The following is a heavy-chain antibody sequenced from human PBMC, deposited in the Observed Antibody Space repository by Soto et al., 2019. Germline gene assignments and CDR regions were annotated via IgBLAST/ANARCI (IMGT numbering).Heavy chain of an antibody. CDR1: GFTFSIYA. D-gene: IGHD6-19*01. J-gene: IGHJ5*02. V-gene: IGHV3-23*01. CDR3: AKDGVAGNGKYDWFDP. CDR2: IGGGDT. Sequence: GGSLRLSCATSGFTFSIYAMSWVRQAPGKGLEWVSTIGGGDTYYADSVKGRFTISRDNSKNALFLQMTSLRVDDTAIYYCAKDGVAGNGKYDWFDPWGQRTLVTVSS.